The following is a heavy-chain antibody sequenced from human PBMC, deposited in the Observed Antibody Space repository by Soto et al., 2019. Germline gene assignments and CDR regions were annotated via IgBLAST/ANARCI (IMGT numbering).Heavy chain of an antibody. CDR3: ARLWEQPEYFDY. V-gene: IGHV4-39*01. J-gene: IGHJ4*02. CDR2: IYYSGST. Sequence: QLQLQESGPGLVKPSETLSLTCTVSGGSISSSSYYWGWIRQPPGKGLEWIGSIYYSGSTYYNPSHKSRITISVDTSKNQFSLKRSSVTAADTAVYYCARLWEQPEYFDYWGQGTLVTVSS. D-gene: IGHD1-26*01. CDR1: GGSISSSSYY.